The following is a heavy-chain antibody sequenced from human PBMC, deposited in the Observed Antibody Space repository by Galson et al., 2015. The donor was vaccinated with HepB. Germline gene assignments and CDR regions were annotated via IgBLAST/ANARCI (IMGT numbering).Heavy chain of an antibody. CDR3: AKGYGLFDS. CDR1: GFAFDSHA. V-gene: IGHV3-23*01. Sequence: SLRLSCAASGFAFDSHAMSWVRQAPGRGLEWISGITGKGDSTFYADPVKGRFTVARYNSNNMLYRDMNSLRAEDAVLYFCAKGYGLFDSWGQGILVTVSS. D-gene: IGHD3-16*01. CDR2: ITGKGDST. J-gene: IGHJ5*01.